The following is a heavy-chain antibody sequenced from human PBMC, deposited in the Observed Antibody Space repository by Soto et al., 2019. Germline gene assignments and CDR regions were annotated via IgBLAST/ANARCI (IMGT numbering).Heavy chain of an antibody. Sequence: PSETLSLTCAVSGGSISSGGYSWSWIRQPPGQGLEWIGYIYHSGGTYYNPSLKTRVSISVDGSKNQFSLKLSSVTAADTAVYFCARRAQITTFDYWGQGILVTVSS. J-gene: IGHJ4*02. D-gene: IGHD4-4*01. CDR3: ARRAQITTFDY. CDR1: GGSISSGGYS. V-gene: IGHV4-30-2*01. CDR2: IYHSGGT.